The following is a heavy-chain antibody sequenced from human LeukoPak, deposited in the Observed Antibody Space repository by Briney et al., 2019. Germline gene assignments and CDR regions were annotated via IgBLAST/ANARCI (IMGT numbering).Heavy chain of an antibody. D-gene: IGHD3-16*02. CDR1: GFTFTSYA. CDR2: IGTAGDT. Sequence: PGGSLRLSCAASGFTFTSYAMTWVRQATGKGLEWVSAIGTAGDTYYPGSVKGRFTISRENAKNSLYLQMNSLRAGDTAVYYCARGDYVWGSYRSHDAFDIWGQGTMVTVSS. V-gene: IGHV3-13*01. CDR3: ARGDYVWGSYRSHDAFDI. J-gene: IGHJ3*02.